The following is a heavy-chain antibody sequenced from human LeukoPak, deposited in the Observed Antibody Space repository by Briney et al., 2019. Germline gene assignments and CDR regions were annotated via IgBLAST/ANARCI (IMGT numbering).Heavy chain of an antibody. V-gene: IGHV3-48*01. CDR1: GFTLSSYN. J-gene: IGHJ4*02. CDR2: ISSDANAI. CDR3: ARVSTVTPRY. Sequence: PGGSLRLSCAASGFTLSSYNMNWVRQAPGKGLEWISFISSDANAIYYADSVKGRFTISRDTAKNSLYLQMNSLRVEDTAVYYCARVSTVTPRYWGQGTLVTVSS. D-gene: IGHD4-17*01.